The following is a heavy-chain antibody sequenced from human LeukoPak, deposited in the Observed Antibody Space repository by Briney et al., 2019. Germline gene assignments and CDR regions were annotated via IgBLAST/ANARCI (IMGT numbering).Heavy chain of an antibody. J-gene: IGHJ6*03. D-gene: IGHD2-2*01. CDR1: GYTFTGYY. CDR3: AAGGLGYCSSTSCSDYYHYYYMDV. CDR2: INPNSGGT. V-gene: IGHV1-2*02. Sequence: GASVKVSCKASGYTFTGYYMHWVRQAPGQGLEWMGWINPNSGGTNYAQKFQGRVTMTRDTSISTAYMELSRLRSDDTAVYYCAAGGLGYCSSTSCSDYYHYYYMDVWGKGTTVTVSS.